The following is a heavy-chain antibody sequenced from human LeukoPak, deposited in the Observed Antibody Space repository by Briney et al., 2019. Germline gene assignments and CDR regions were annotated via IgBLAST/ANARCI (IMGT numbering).Heavy chain of an antibody. J-gene: IGHJ3*02. CDR1: GFVFSHAW. CDR3: ATSNTAGGAFDI. CDR2: VISRSHGRTI. V-gene: IGHV3-15*01. D-gene: IGHD5-18*01. Sequence: WVSLRLSCAASGFVFSHAWMNWVRQAPGKGLEWVGRVISRSHGRTIDYAAPVIGRFTISRDDSEDTLYLQMNSLKTEDTAVYYCATSNTAGGAFDIWGQGTMVTVSS.